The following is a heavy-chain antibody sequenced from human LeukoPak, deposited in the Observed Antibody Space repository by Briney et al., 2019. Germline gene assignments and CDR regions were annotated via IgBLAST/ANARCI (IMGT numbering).Heavy chain of an antibody. D-gene: IGHD6-13*01. CDR1: GGSISSGGYY. J-gene: IGHJ3*02. V-gene: IGHV4-31*03. CDR3: ARETQQLADDAFDI. Sequence: SETLSLTCTVSGGSISSGGYYWSWIRQHPGKGLEWIGYIYYSGSTYYNPSLKSRVTISVDTSKNQFSLKLSSMTAADTAVYYCARETQQLADDAFDIWGQGTMVTVSS. CDR2: IYYSGST.